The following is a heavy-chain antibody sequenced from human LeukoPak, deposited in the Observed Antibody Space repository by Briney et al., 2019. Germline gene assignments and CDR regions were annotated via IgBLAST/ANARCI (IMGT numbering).Heavy chain of an antibody. CDR1: GGSISSGGYS. CDR3: SKLPRYSGSYYIPDAFDI. V-gene: IGHV4-30-2*01. Sequence: SSQTLSLTCAVSGGSISSGGYSWSWIRQPPGKGLEWIGYIYHSGSTNYNPSLKSRVTISVDTSKNQFSLKLSSVTAADTAVYYCSKLPRYSGSYYIPDAFDIWGQGTMVAVSS. CDR2: IYHSGST. J-gene: IGHJ3*02. D-gene: IGHD1-26*01.